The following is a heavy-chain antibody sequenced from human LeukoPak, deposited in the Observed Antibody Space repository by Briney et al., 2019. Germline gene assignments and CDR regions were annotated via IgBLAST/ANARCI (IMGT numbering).Heavy chain of an antibody. CDR1: GFTFSDYA. Sequence: SGGSLRLSCSASGFTFSDYALNWVRQAPGKGLVWVSTINVGGATAYYADSVKGRFTITRDNSRNTVNLQMNGLRADDTARYFCAKGGQDFDFWRFDLWGQGILVIVSS. V-gene: IGHV3-23*01. CDR3: AKGGQDFDFWRFDL. J-gene: IGHJ5*02. D-gene: IGHD3-3*01. CDR2: INVGGATA.